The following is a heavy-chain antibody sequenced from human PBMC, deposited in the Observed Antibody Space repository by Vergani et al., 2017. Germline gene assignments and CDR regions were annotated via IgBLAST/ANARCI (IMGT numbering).Heavy chain of an antibody. J-gene: IGHJ6*03. CDR3: ARGLSGIAARPPYYYCYYYMDV. CDR1: GGSISSGGYY. D-gene: IGHD6-6*01. Sequence: QVQLQESGPGLVKPSQTLSLTCTVSGGSISSGGYYWSWIRQHPGMGLEWIGYIYYSGSTYYNPSLKSRVTISVDTSKNQFSLKLSSVPAADTAVYYCARGLSGIAARPPYYYCYYYMDVWGKGTTVTVSS. V-gene: IGHV4-31*03. CDR2: IYYSGST.